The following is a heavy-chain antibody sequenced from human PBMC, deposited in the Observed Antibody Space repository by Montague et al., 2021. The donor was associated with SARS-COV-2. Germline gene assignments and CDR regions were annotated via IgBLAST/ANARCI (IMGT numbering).Heavy chain of an antibody. CDR2: INHNGST. V-gene: IGHV4-34*01. CDR1: GGSFSGYY. CDR3: ARVRYYGSGTSLGMDV. D-gene: IGHD3-10*01. Sequence: SETLSLTCAVYGGSFSGYYWSWIRQPPGKGLEWIGEINHNGSTNYNPSLKSRVTISVDTSKNQFSLKLSSVTAAGTAVYYRARVRYYGSGTSLGMDVWGQGTTVTVSS. J-gene: IGHJ6*02.